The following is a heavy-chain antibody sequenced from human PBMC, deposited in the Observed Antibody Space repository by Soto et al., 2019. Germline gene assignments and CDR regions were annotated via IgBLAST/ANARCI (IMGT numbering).Heavy chain of an antibody. CDR3: ARSAGYCTDTSCEKGWFDS. J-gene: IGHJ5*01. V-gene: IGHV3-21*01. CDR2: ISSSSAYK. CDR1: GFMFSSYN. Sequence: VQLVESGGGLVKPGGSLRLSCEGSGFMFSSYNMNWVRQAPGRGLEWVSFISSSSAYKYYEDAVKGRFTISRHNDKNSVYLQMNSLRAEDAGLYYCARSAGYCTDTSCEKGWFDSWGQGTWVTVSS. D-gene: IGHD2-8*02.